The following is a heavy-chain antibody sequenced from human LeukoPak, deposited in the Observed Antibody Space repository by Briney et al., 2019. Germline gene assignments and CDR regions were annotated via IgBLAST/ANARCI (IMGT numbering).Heavy chain of an antibody. V-gene: IGHV1-2*02. CDR3: ARDLVIEMATINRFDP. CDR2: INPNSGGT. Sequence: ASVKVSCEASGYTFTGYYMHWVRQAPGQGLEWMGWINPNSGGTNYAQKFQGRVTMTRDTSISTAYMELSRLRSDDTAVYYCARDLVIEMATINRFDPRGQGTLVTVSS. CDR1: GYTFTGYY. D-gene: IGHD5-24*01. J-gene: IGHJ5*02.